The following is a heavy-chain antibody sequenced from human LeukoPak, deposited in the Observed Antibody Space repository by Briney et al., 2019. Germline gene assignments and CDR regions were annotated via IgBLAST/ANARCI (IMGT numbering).Heavy chain of an antibody. Sequence: GGSLRLSCAASGFTVSSNYMNWVRQAPGKGLEWVSVIYSGGSTYYADSVKGRFTISRDNSKNTLYLQMNSLRAEDTAVYYCARGNEYGDYYFDYWGQETLVTVSS. CDR1: GFTVSSNY. CDR3: ARGNEYGDYYFDY. J-gene: IGHJ4*02. CDR2: IYSGGST. V-gene: IGHV3-66*01. D-gene: IGHD4-17*01.